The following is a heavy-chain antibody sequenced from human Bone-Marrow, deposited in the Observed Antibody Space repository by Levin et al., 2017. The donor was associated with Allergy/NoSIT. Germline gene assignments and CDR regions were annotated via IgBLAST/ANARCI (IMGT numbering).Heavy chain of an antibody. Sequence: GESLKISCAASGFTFSSYGMAWVRQAPGKGPEWIAAIVGSNTYYADSVKGRFTISRDTSKNTLYLQMNSLRADDTAVYHCAKRLELFGYLREWGQGTLVTVSS. CDR2: IVGSNT. V-gene: IGHV3-23*01. D-gene: IGHD3-10*01. CDR3: AKRLELFGYLRE. CDR1: GFTFSSYG. J-gene: IGHJ1*01.